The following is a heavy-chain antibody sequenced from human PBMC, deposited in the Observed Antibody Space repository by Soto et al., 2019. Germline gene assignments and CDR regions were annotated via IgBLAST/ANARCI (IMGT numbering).Heavy chain of an antibody. V-gene: IGHV4-39*01. Sequence: ETLSLTCTVSGGSISSSSYYWGWIRQPPGKGLEWIGSIYYSGSTYYNPSLKSRVTISVDTSKNQFSLKLSSVTAADTAVYYCAGVISSSPAPGAFDIWGQGTMVTVSS. J-gene: IGHJ3*02. CDR1: GGSISSSSYY. CDR2: IYYSGST. D-gene: IGHD6-6*01. CDR3: AGVISSSPAPGAFDI.